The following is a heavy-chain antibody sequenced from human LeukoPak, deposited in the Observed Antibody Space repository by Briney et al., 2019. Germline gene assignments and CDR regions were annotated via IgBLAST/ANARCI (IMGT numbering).Heavy chain of an antibody. CDR3: ATGPYSAFEM. V-gene: IGHV3-74*01. CDR1: GFTFSDFW. D-gene: IGHD2-21*01. J-gene: IGHJ3*02. Sequence: PGGSLRLSCAASGFTFSDFWMHWVRQAPGGGLVWVSRVKGDEISTLYADSVKGRLTISRDNAKNTLYLQMNSLRADDTALYYCATGPYSAFEMWGQGTMVTVSS. CDR2: VKGDEIST.